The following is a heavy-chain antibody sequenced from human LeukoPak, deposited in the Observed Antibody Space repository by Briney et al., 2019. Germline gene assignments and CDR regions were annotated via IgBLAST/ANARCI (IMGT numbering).Heavy chain of an antibody. CDR1: GFTFSSYS. CDR3: ARAKITDGYSSSWYEYPDAFDI. J-gene: IGHJ3*02. Sequence: GGSLRLSCAASGFTFSSYSMNWVRQAPGKGLEWVSYISSSSSTIYYADSVKGRFTISRDNAKNSLYLQMNSLRAEDTAVYYCARAKITDGYSSSWYEYPDAFDIWGQGTMVTVSS. V-gene: IGHV3-48*01. D-gene: IGHD6-13*01. CDR2: ISSSSSTI.